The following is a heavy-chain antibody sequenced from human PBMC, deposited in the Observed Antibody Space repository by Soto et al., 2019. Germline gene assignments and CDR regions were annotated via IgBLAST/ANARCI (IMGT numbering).Heavy chain of an antibody. CDR1: GFTFSSYA. J-gene: IGHJ4*02. D-gene: IGHD3-3*01. Sequence: GGSLRLSCSASGFTFSSYAMHWVRQAPGKGLEYVSAISSNGGSTYYADSVKGRFTISRDNSKNTLYLQMNSLRAEDTAVYYSARSQYYDFWSGYAHWGQGTLVTVSS. CDR2: ISSNGGST. CDR3: ARSQYYDFWSGYAH. V-gene: IGHV3-64*04.